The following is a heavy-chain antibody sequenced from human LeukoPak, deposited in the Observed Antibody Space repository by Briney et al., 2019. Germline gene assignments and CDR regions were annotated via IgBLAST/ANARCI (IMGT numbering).Heavy chain of an antibody. Sequence: PGGSLRLSCAASGFTFKLYWMHWVRQVPGRGPVWVSRINHDGSDTIYADSVRGRFTISRDDAKNTLYLQMNNLRAEDTAVYYCVRGGLSTWSWGQGTLVTVSS. V-gene: IGHV3-74*01. CDR1: GFTFKLYW. D-gene: IGHD2-15*01. CDR3: VRGGLSTWS. J-gene: IGHJ5*02. CDR2: INHDGSDT.